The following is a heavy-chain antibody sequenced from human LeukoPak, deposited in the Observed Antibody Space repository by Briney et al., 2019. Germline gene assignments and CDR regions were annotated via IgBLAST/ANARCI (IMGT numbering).Heavy chain of an antibody. CDR2: ISAYNGNT. J-gene: IGHJ5*02. V-gene: IGHV1-18*01. Sequence: GASVKVSFKASGYTFTRYGISWGRPAPGQGLEWMGWISAYNGNTNYAQKLQGRVTMTTDTSTSTAYMELRSLRSDDTAVYYCARVLTMVRGAFNWFDPWGQGTLVTVSS. CDR1: GYTFTRYG. CDR3: ARVLTMVRGAFNWFDP. D-gene: IGHD3-10*01.